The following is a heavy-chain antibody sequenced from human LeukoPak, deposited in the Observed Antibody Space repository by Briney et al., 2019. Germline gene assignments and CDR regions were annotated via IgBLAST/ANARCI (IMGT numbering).Heavy chain of an antibody. D-gene: IGHD5-24*01. V-gene: IGHV4-39*01. CDR1: DGSVSSVGYY. CDR3: ASRDQAIDY. J-gene: IGHJ4*02. Sequence: SETLSLTCTVSDGSVSSVGYYWGWIRQPPGKGLEWIGSIYYSGTTYYNPSLASRVTIFVDTSKNQFSLRLSSVTAADTAVYYCASRDQAIDYWGQGTLVTVSS. CDR2: IYYSGTT.